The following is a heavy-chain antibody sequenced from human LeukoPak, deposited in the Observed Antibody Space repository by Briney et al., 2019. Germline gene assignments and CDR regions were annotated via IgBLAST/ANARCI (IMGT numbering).Heavy chain of an antibody. J-gene: IGHJ5*02. D-gene: IGHD5/OR15-5a*01. CDR3: ARVSLRNWFDP. Sequence: SETLSLTRTVSGGSISSGGYYWSWIRQHPGKGLEWTGYIYCSGSTYYNPSLKSRVTISVDTSKNQFSLKLSSVTAADTAVYYCARVSLRNWFDPWGQGTLVTVSS. V-gene: IGHV4-31*03. CDR2: IYCSGST. CDR1: GGSISSGGYY.